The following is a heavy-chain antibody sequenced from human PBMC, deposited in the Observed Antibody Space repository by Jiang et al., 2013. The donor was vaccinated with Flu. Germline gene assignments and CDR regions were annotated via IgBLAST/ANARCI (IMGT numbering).Heavy chain of an antibody. V-gene: IGHV1-18*01. J-gene: IGHJ5*02. D-gene: IGHD2/OR15-2a*01. CDR2: ISTYNGDT. CDR1: GYTFTNNG. CDR3: ARAASMGWDT. Sequence: GAEVKKPGASVKVSCKAFGYTFTNNGISWLRQAPGQGLEWVGWISTYNGDTYYAQSLQGRLTLTTDTSTSTAYMELRGLRSDDTAVFYCARAASMGWDTWGQGTLVTVSS.